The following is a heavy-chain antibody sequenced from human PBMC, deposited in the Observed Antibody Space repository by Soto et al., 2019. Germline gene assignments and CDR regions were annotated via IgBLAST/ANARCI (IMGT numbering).Heavy chain of an antibody. J-gene: IGHJ6*02. CDR1: GFTFSIYS. Sequence: PGGSLRLSCAASGFTFSIYSMNWVGQAPGKGLEWVSYISSSSSTIYYADSVKGRFTISRDNAKNSLYLQMNSLRDEDTAVYYCARDMYSSSWYYYYGMDVWGQGTTVTVS. V-gene: IGHV3-48*02. CDR3: ARDMYSSSWYYYYGMDV. D-gene: IGHD6-13*01. CDR2: ISSSSSTI.